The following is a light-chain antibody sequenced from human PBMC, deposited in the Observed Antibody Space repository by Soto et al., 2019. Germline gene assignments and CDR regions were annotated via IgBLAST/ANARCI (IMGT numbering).Light chain of an antibody. J-gene: IGLJ1*01. CDR2: DVT. V-gene: IGLV2-14*03. Sequence: QSVLTQPASVSGSPGQSITISCTGTSSDVGGYNYVSWYQHHPGKAPKLIIYDVTNRTSGISNPFSGSKSGNTDSLTISGLQPEDEADYYCSSYTTSNTRQIVFGTGTQLTVL. CDR1: SSDVGGYNY. CDR3: SSYTTSNTRQIV.